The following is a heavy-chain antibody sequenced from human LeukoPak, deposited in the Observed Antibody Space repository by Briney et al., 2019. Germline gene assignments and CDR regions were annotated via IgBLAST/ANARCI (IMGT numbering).Heavy chain of an antibody. J-gene: IGHJ5*02. CDR3: ARDYSINWSYWFDP. CDR1: GYIFTSYG. CDR2: INPYNGNT. D-gene: IGHD6-13*01. V-gene: IGHV1-18*01. Sequence: GASVKVSCKASGYIFTSYGISWVRQAPGQGLEWMGWINPYNGNTNYAQNLQGRVTMTTDTSTSTAYIELRSLRSDDTAMYYCARDYSINWSYWFDPWGQGTLVTVSS.